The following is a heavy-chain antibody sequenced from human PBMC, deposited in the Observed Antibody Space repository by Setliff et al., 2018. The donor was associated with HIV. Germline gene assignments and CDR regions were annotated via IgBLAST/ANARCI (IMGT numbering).Heavy chain of an antibody. V-gene: IGHV3-7*04. CDR3: ARDDSNGNTDAFDI. Sequence: SLRLSCAASGFTFSSYWMSWVRQAPGKGLEWVADIKQDGSKAYYMDSVKGRFTISRDNPKNPLYLQMTSLRAEDTAVYYCARDDSNGNTDAFDIWGQGTTVTVSS. CDR2: IKQDGSKA. CDR1: GFTFSSYW. D-gene: IGHD5-18*01. J-gene: IGHJ3*02.